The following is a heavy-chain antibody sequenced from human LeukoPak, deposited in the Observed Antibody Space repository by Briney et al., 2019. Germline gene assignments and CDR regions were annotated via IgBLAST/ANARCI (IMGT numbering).Heavy chain of an antibody. D-gene: IGHD2-21*02. CDR2: IIPISGTA. Sequence: SVKVSCKASGGTFSSYAISWVRQAPGQGLEWMGGIIPISGTANYAQKFQGRVTITTDESTSTAYMELSSLRSEDTAVCYCARSGAVVVTAKSYYYYYYMDVWGKGTTVTVSS. CDR3: ARSGAVVVTAKSYYYYYYMDV. CDR1: GGTFSSYA. V-gene: IGHV1-69*05. J-gene: IGHJ6*03.